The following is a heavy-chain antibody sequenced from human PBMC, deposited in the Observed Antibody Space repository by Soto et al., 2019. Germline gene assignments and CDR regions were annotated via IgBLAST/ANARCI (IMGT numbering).Heavy chain of an antibody. CDR1: GYPFTGYY. Sequence: ASVKVSCKASGYPFTGYYMHWVRQAPGQGLEWMGWINPNSGGTNYAQKFQGRVTVTRDTSISTAYMELSRLRSDDTAMYYCARWGPDRDCSSTSCYTTSYFGWFPQGCYYYGMDVWGQGTTVTVSS. V-gene: IGHV1-2*02. CDR3: ARWGPDRDCSSTSCYTTSYFGWFPQGCYYYGMDV. CDR2: INPNSGGT. D-gene: IGHD2-2*02. J-gene: IGHJ6*02.